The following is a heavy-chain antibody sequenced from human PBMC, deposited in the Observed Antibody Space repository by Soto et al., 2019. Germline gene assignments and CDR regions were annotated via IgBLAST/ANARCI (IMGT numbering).Heavy chain of an antibody. J-gene: IGHJ2*01. CDR2: IWYDGSNK. Sequence: QVQLVESGGGVVQPGRSLRLSCAASGFTFSSYGMHWVRQAPGKGLEWVAVIWYDGSNKYYADSVKGRFTISRDNSKNTLYLQMNSLRADDTAVYYCATSSRGYCSGGSCYPPWYFDLWGRGTLVTVSS. CDR3: ATSSRGYCSGGSCYPPWYFDL. V-gene: IGHV3-33*01. D-gene: IGHD2-15*01. CDR1: GFTFSSYG.